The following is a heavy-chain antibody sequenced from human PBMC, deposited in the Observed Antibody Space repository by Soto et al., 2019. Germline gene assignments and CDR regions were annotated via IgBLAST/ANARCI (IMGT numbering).Heavy chain of an antibody. CDR1: GYTFTGYY. D-gene: IGHD6-19*01. Sequence: QVQLVQSGAEVKKPGASVKVTCKASGYTFTGYYMHWVRQAPGQGLEWMGWINPNTGGTNYAQKFQGRXTXPXXTSISTAYMEVSRLRSDDTAMYYCARTVPNPSGWFRGWFDPWGQGTLVTVSS. CDR2: INPNTGGT. CDR3: ARTVPNPSGWFRGWFDP. J-gene: IGHJ5*02. V-gene: IGHV1-2*02.